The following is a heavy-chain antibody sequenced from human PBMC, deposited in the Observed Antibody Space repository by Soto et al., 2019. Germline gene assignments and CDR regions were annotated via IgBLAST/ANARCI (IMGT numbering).Heavy chain of an antibody. CDR1: GFTFSDYG. D-gene: IGHD3-16*01. J-gene: IGHJ4*02. V-gene: IGHV3-23*01. CDR3: AGQLWDTGY. CDR2: INNAGVNT. Sequence: EVQLLESGGGLVQPGGSQILSCAASGFTFSDYGMSWVRQAPGKGLEWVSSINNAGVNTHYAGSVEGRFTISRDNSKNTLYLLMHSLRAEDTAIYYCAGQLWDTGYWGQGTLVTVSS.